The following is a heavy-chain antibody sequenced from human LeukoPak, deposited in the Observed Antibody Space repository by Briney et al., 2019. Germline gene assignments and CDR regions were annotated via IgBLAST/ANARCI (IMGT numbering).Heavy chain of an antibody. Sequence: GGSLRLSCAASGFTFSTYGMNWVRQAPGKGLEWVSSISRTSSYIYYADSVKGRFTISRDNAKNSLYLQMNSLRAEDTAVYNCARDVWFGELPLDSWGLGTLVTVSS. D-gene: IGHD3-10*01. J-gene: IGHJ4*02. CDR2: ISRTSSYI. CDR3: ARDVWFGELPLDS. V-gene: IGHV3-21*01. CDR1: GFTFSTYG.